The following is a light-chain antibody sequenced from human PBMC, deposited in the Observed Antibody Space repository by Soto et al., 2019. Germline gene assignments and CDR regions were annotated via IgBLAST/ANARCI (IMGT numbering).Light chain of an antibody. J-gene: IGLJ3*02. V-gene: IGLV2-14*01. CDR3: NLFAESNTWV. CDR1: NSDIGAYQY. Sequence: QSALTQPASVSGSPGQSITISCTGTNSDIGAYQYVSWYQHHQGKAPKLVIYEVNNRPSWTSTRFSGSKSGHAAAPTISGLTTEDEADYYCNLFAESNTWVFGGGTQLTVL. CDR2: EVN.